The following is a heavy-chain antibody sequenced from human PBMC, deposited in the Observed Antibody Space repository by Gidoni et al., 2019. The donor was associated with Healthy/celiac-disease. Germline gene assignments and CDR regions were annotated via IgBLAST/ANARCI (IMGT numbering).Heavy chain of an antibody. D-gene: IGHD2-21*01. CDR2: LWYDGSNK. V-gene: IGHV3-33*01. CDR3: ARDRKLSFPQDSQDGPGDAFDI. CDR1: GFTFSSYG. J-gene: IGHJ3*02. Sequence: QVQLVESGGGVVQPGRSLRLSCAASGFTFSSYGMHWVRQAPGKGLEWVAVLWYDGSNKYYADSVKGRFTISRDNSKNTLYLQMNSLRAEDTAVYYCARDRKLSFPQDSQDGPGDAFDIWGQGTMVTVSS.